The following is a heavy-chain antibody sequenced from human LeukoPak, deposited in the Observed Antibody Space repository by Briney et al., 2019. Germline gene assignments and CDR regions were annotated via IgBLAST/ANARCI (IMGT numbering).Heavy chain of an antibody. D-gene: IGHD4-17*01. V-gene: IGHV3-21*01. CDR1: GFTFSSYS. CDR3: ARGGYGDYSTAY. CDR2: ISSSSTYI. J-gene: IGHJ4*02. Sequence: PGGSLRLSCAASGFTFSSYSMNWVRQAPGKGLEWVSSISSSSTYIYYADSVKGRITISRDNAKNSLYLQMNSLRAEDTAVYYCARGGYGDYSTAYWGQGTLVTVSS.